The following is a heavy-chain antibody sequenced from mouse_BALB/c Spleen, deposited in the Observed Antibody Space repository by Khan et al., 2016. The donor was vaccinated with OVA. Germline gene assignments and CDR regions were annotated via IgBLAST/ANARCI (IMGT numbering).Heavy chain of an antibody. D-gene: IGHD2-2*01. V-gene: IGHV1-77*01. J-gene: IGHJ3*01. CDR1: GYTFTDFY. CDR2: IYPGSDNT. Sequence: VELVESGAELARPGASVKLSCKATGYTFTDFYINWVKQRTGQGLEWIGEIYPGSDNTYFNEKFKVKATLTADKSSSTAFMQLSSLTSEDSAVYFCARSGLGSFAYWGQGTLVTVSA. CDR3: ARSGLGSFAY.